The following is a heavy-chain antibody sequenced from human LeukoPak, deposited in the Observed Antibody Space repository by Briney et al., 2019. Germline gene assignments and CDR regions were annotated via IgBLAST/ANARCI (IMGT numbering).Heavy chain of an antibody. CDR3: AKDLWDYYDSSGRDGAFDI. D-gene: IGHD3-22*01. CDR1: GFTFSSYA. CDR2: ISGSGGST. J-gene: IGHJ3*02. V-gene: IGHV3-23*01. Sequence: PGGSLRLSCAASGFTFSSYAMSWVRQAPGKGLEWVSAISGSGGSTYYADSVKGRFTISRDNSKNTLYLQMNSLRAEDTAVYYCAKDLWDYYDSSGRDGAFDIWGQGTMVTVSS.